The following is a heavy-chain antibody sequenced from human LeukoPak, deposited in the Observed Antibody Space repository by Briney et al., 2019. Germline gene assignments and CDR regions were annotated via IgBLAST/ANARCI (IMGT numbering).Heavy chain of an antibody. CDR1: GFTFSSYA. D-gene: IGHD3-22*01. CDR2: ISGSGGST. V-gene: IGHV3-23*01. Sequence: GGSLRLSCAASGFTFSSYAMSWVRQAPGKGLEWVSAISGSGGSTYYADSVKGRFTISRDNSKNTLYLQMNSLRAEDTAVYYCATSYDSSGYYNYWGQGTLVIVSS. CDR3: ATSYDSSGYYNY. J-gene: IGHJ4*02.